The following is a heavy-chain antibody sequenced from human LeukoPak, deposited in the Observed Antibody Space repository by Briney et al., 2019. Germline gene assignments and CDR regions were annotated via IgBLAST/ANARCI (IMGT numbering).Heavy chain of an antibody. V-gene: IGHV1-46*01. CDR2: INPSGGST. CDR3: ARVGANWEFDY. CDR1: GYTFTSNY. D-gene: IGHD7-27*01. J-gene: IGHJ4*02. Sequence: ASVKVSCKAFGYTFTSNYMHWVRQAPGQGPEWMGIINPSGGSTSYAQKFQGRVTMTRDMSTSTVYMELSSLRSEDTAVYYCARVGANWEFDYWGQGTLVTVSS.